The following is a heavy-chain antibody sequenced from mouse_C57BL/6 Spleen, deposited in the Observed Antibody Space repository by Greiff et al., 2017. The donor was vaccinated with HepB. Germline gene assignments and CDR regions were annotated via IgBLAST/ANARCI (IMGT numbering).Heavy chain of an antibody. V-gene: IGHV3-1*01. J-gene: IGHJ2*01. D-gene: IGHD2-2*01. CDR3: ARDGYDGIDY. CDR1: GYSITSGYD. Sequence: EVKLLESGPGMVKPSQSLSLTCTVTGYSITSGYDWHWIRHFPGNKLEWMGYISYSGSTNYNPSLKSRISITHDTSKNHFFLKLNSVTTEDTATYYCARDGYDGIDYWGQGTTLTVSS. CDR2: ISYSGST.